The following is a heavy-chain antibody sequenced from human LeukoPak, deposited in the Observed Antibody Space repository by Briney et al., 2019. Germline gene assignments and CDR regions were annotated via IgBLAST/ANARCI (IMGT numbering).Heavy chain of an antibody. J-gene: IGHJ4*02. D-gene: IGHD4-17*01. CDR1: GFTLSGQA. V-gene: IGHV3-23*01. Sequence: PGGSLRLSCAASGFTLSGQAMSWVRQTPGKGLEWVSAISGGGNTYYADSVKGRFTISRDNSKNTLYLQMNSLRAEDTALYYCAKGHTVGAYWGQGTLVTVSS. CDR2: ISGGGNT. CDR3: AKGHTVGAY.